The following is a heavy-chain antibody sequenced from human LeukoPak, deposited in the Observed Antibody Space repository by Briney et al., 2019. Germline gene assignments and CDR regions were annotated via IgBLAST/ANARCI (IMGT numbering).Heavy chain of an antibody. CDR3: TMGGLTLDN. J-gene: IGHJ4*02. V-gene: IGHV3-15*01. D-gene: IGHD3-16*01. CDR2: IKSKTDGGTA. Sequence: GGSLRLSCAASGFTFSNAWMSWVRQAPTKGLEWVGRIKSKTDGGTAAYAAPVKGRFTISRDDSKNTLYLQMNSLNTDDTAVYYCTMGGLTLDNWGQGTLVTVSS. CDR1: GFTFSNAW.